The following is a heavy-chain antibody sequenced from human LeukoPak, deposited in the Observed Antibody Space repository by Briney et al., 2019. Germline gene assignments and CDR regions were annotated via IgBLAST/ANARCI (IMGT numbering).Heavy chain of an antibody. CDR3: AASRWYFDV. J-gene: IGHJ2*01. V-gene: IGHV4-59*08. Sequence: PSETLSPTCTVSGGSITNFYWSWVRQPPGKRLEWLGFIYYTGSTTYNPSLESRVTISVDTSKNQFSLRLRSVTAADTAVYYRAASRWYFDVWGRGVVVAVSS. CDR1: GGSITNFY. CDR2: IYYTGST.